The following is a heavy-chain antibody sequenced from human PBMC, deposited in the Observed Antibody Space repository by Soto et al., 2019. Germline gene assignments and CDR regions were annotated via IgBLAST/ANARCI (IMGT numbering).Heavy chain of an antibody. CDR2: IYPGDSDT. Sequence: GESLKISCKGSGYSFTSYWIGWVRRMPGKGLEWMGIIYPGDSDTRYSPSFQGQVTISADKSISTAYLQWSSLKASDTAMYSCARGISGSYSGHYYYGMDVWGQGTTVTVSS. D-gene: IGHD1-26*01. CDR3: ARGISGSYSGHYYYGMDV. J-gene: IGHJ6*02. V-gene: IGHV5-51*01. CDR1: GYSFTSYW.